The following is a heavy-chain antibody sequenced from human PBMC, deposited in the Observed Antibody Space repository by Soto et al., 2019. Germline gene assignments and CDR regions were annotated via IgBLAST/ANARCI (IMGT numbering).Heavy chain of an antibody. CDR2: ISWNSGRI. V-gene: IGHV3-9*01. CDR3: TKDSGELLTEGRFDR. Sequence: GGSLRLSCAASGFNFHAYAMHWVRQVSGKGLEWVSGISWNSGRIDYADSVKGRFTISRDNDKNSLSLQMNDLRLEDTGLYYCTKDSGELLTEGRFDRWGQGTLVTVSS. CDR1: GFNFHAYA. J-gene: IGHJ5*02. D-gene: IGHD3-10*01.